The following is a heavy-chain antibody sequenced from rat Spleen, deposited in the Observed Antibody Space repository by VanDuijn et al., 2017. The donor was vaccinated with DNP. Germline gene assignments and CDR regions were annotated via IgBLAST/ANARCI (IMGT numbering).Heavy chain of an antibody. J-gene: IGHJ4*01. D-gene: IGHD1-7*01. CDR3: ARGATTGIGAMDA. CDR2: ITSSGGST. CDR1: GFTFNNYW. Sequence: EVQLVESGGDLVQPGRSLKLSCVASGFTFNNYWMTWIRQVPGKGLEWVASITSSGGSTYYPDSVKGRFTISRDNAKNTLYLQMNSLRSEDTATYYCARGATTGIGAMDAWGQGTSVTVSS. V-gene: IGHV5-31*01.